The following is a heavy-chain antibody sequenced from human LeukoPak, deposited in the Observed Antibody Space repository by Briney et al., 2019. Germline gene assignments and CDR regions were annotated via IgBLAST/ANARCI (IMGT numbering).Heavy chain of an antibody. D-gene: IGHD2-2*02. CDR1: GYSIRSSFY. J-gene: IGHJ6*02. V-gene: IGHV4-38-2*02. CDR3: ARAKAGPIPYYYYYGMDV. Sequence: PSETLSLTCTVSGYSIRSSFYWGWIRQPPGKGLEWIGYIYHSGSTYYNPSLKSRVTISVDRSKNQFSLKLSSVTAADTAVYYCARAKAGPIPYYYYYGMDVWGQGTTVTVSS. CDR2: IYHSGST.